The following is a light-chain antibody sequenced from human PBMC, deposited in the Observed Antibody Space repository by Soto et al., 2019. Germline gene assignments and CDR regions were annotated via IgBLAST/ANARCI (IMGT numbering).Light chain of an antibody. CDR2: AAS. J-gene: IGKJ1*01. Sequence: IVMTQSPAALSVSPGDSATLSCRASQIVNTNVAWYQQRPGQAPRLLIFAASTRATGVAARFSGSGSGTKFTLTVDSLQSEDFAVYHCQQYNNWPRTFGQGTKVDI. CDR3: QQYNNWPRT. V-gene: IGKV3-15*01. CDR1: QIVNTN.